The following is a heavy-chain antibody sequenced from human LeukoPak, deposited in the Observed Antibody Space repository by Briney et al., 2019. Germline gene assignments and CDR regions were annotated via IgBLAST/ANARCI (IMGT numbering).Heavy chain of an antibody. Sequence: GASVKVSCKASGGTFSSYAISWVRQAPGQGLEWMGGIIPIFGTANYAQKFQGRVTITADESTSTAYMELSSLRSEDTAVYYCARMVGRGYYYYYMDVWGKGTTVTVSS. J-gene: IGHJ6*03. D-gene: IGHD1-26*01. CDR2: IIPIFGTA. CDR1: GGTFSSYA. CDR3: ARMVGRGYYYYYMDV. V-gene: IGHV1-69*13.